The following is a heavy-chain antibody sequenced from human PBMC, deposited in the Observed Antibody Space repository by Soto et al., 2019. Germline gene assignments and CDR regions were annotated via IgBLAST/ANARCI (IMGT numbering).Heavy chain of an antibody. D-gene: IGHD2-15*01. CDR1: GFTFSNYW. J-gene: IGHJ6*03. CDR3: ARGDCVAGTCYSLAGSFYYYMDV. V-gene: IGHV3-74*01. CDR2: INSDGSVS. Sequence: EVQLVESGGGLVQPGGSLRLSCVASGFTFSNYWMYWVRQAPGEGLVWVSRINSDGSVSSYADSVKGRLTISRDNVKNTLYLQMDSLRAEDTAVYYCARGDCVAGTCYSLAGSFYYYMDVWGKGTTVTVFS.